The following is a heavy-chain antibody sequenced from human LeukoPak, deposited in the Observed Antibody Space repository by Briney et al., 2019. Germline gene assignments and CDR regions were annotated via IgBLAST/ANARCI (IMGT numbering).Heavy chain of an antibody. D-gene: IGHD3-10*01. CDR2: INLNSGGT. CDR1: GYTFTGYY. J-gene: IGHJ6*02. Sequence: ASVKVSCKASGYTFTGYYMHWVRQAPGQGLEWMGWINLNSGGTNYAQKFQGRVTMTRDTSISTAYMELSRLRSDGTAVYYCVGGYYGSGSYYWGMDVWGQGTTVTVSS. V-gene: IGHV1-2*02. CDR3: VGGYYGSGSYYWGMDV.